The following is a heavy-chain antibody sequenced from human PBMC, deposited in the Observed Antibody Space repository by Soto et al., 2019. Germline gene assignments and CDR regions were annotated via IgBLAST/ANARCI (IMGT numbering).Heavy chain of an antibody. Sequence: EVQLVESGGGLVKPGGSLRLSCAASGFTFSSYSMNWVRQAPGKGLEWVSSISSSSSYIYYADSVQGRFTISRDNAKNSLYLQMNCLRAEDTAVYYCARGGGQPVPGFDYWGQGTLVTVSS. CDR3: ARGGGQPVPGFDY. V-gene: IGHV3-21*01. D-gene: IGHD6-6*01. J-gene: IGHJ4*02. CDR1: GFTFSSYS. CDR2: ISSSSSYI.